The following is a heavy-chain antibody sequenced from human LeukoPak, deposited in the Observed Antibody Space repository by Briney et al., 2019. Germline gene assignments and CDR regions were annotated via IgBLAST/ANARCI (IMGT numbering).Heavy chain of an antibody. V-gene: IGHV3-23*01. J-gene: IGHJ4*02. CDR3: ARRPDYTLYYFDY. CDR2: ISGSGGST. D-gene: IGHD4-11*01. Sequence: GGSLRLSCAASGFTFSSYAMSWVRQAPGKGLEWVSAISGSGGSTYYADSEKGRFTISRDNSKNTLYLQMNSLRAEDTAVYYCARRPDYTLYYFDYWGQGTLVTVSS. CDR1: GFTFSSYA.